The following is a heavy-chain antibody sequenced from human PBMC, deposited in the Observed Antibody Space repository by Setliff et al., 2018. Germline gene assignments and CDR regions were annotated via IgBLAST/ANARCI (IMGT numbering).Heavy chain of an antibody. D-gene: IGHD3-9*01. CDR3: ARDAAYFDILTGTNYLDP. CDR1: GFIFSDHY. CDR2: ISSISSSTI. V-gene: IGHV3-11*01. J-gene: IGHJ5*02. Sequence: GGSLRLSCAASGFIFSDHYMDWVRQAPGEGLEWVSYISSISSSTIYYADSVKGRFTVSRDNSKNTLYLQMNSLRTEDTGVYYCARDAAYFDILTGTNYLDPWGQGTLVTVSS.